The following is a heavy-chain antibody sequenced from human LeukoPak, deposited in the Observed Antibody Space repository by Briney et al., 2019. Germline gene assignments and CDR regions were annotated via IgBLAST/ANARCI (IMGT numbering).Heavy chain of an antibody. CDR2: IYYSENT. Sequence: SETLSLTCSVSGGSISHYYWNWIREPPGKGLEWIGYIYYSENTIYNPSLKSRVTISVDTSKNQFSLTLSSVTAADTAVYYCAKGDPPAYWGQGTLVTVSS. CDR1: GGSISHYY. J-gene: IGHJ4*02. CDR3: AKGDPPAY. D-gene: IGHD2-21*02. V-gene: IGHV4-59*01.